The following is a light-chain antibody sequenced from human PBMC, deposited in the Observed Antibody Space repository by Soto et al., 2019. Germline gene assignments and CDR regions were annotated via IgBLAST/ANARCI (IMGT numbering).Light chain of an antibody. CDR3: AALDDSLSGHVV. Sequence: QAVLTQPPSASGTPGQRVTISCSGSSSNIGSNYVYWYQQLPGTAPKLLIYRNNQRPSGVPDRFSGSKSGTSASLAISGLRSEDEADYYCAALDDSLSGHVVFGGGTKLTVL. V-gene: IGLV1-47*01. J-gene: IGLJ2*01. CDR2: RNN. CDR1: SSNIGSNY.